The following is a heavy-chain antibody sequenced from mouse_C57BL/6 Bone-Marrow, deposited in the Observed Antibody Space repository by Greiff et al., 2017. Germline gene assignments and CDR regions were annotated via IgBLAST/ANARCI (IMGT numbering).Heavy chain of an antibody. D-gene: IGHD1-1*01. J-gene: IGHJ1*03. CDR3: AIYYYRSSSV. V-gene: IGHV1-55*01. CDR2: IYPGSGST. Sequence: QVQLQQPGAELVKPGASVKMSSKASAYTFPSYWTTWVKQRPGQGLEWIGDIYPGSGSTNYNEKFKSKATLTVDTSSSTAYMQLSSLTSEDSAVYYCAIYYYRSSSVWRTATTVTFSS. CDR1: AYTFPSYW.